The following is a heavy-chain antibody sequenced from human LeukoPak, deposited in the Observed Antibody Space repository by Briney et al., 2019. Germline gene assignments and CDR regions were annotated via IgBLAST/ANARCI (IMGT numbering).Heavy chain of an antibody. CDR3: ARNPSIYDSSGYYGPDDYYFDY. CDR1: GLTFSSYS. V-gene: IGHV3-21*01. Sequence: GGSLRLSCAPSGLTFSSYSVNWVRQAPGEGLEWVSSISSSRSYIYYADSVKGRLTISRDNAKNSLYLQMNSLRAEDTAVYYCARNPSIYDSSGYYGPDDYYFDYWGQGTLVTVSS. D-gene: IGHD3-22*01. J-gene: IGHJ4*02. CDR2: ISSSRSYI.